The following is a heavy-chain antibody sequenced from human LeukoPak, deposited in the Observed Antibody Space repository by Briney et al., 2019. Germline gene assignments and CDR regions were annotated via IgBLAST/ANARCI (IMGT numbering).Heavy chain of an antibody. CDR1: GGSFSGYY. CDR3: ATRAWELHWDWFDP. Sequence: KPSETLSLTCAVYGGSFSGYYWSWIRQPPGKGLEWIGEINHSGSTNYNPSLKSRVTISVDTSKNQFSLKLSSVTAADTAVYYCATRAWELHWDWFDPWGQGTLVTVSS. CDR2: INHSGST. J-gene: IGHJ5*02. D-gene: IGHD1-26*01. V-gene: IGHV4-34*01.